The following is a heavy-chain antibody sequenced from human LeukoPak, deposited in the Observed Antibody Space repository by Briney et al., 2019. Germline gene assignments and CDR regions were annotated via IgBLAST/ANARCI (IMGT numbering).Heavy chain of an antibody. V-gene: IGHV3-74*01. J-gene: IGHJ4*02. D-gene: IGHD1-1*01. CDR3: ARERGGTRPFDY. CDR1: GFTFSSYW. Sequence: PGGSLRLSCAASGFTFSSYWMHWVRHAPGKGLVWVSRINSDGSSINYADSVRGRFTISRDNAKNTLYLQMNNLRADDTAVYYCARERGGTRPFDYWGQGTLVTVSS. CDR2: INSDGSSI.